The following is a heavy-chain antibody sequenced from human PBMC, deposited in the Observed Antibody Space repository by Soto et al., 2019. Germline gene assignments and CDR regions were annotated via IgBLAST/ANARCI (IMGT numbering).Heavy chain of an antibody. J-gene: IGHJ4*02. CDR3: ARPLYSSYGY. CDR2: INPNSGGT. V-gene: IGHV1-2*02. D-gene: IGHD6-19*01. CDR1: GYIFTGYY. Sequence: ASVKVSCKASGYIFTGYYMHWVRQAPGQGLEWMGWINPNSGGTNYAQRFQGRVTMTRDTSISTAYMELSRLRSDDTAVYYCARPLYSSYGYWGKGTRLTVPQ.